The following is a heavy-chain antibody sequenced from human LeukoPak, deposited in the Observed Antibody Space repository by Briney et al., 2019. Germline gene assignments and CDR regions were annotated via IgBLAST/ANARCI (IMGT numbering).Heavy chain of an antibody. D-gene: IGHD2-2*01. J-gene: IGHJ4*02. CDR1: GFTFSSYS. CDR2: ISSSSSTI. CDR3: ARAPTVLVGYCSSASCQADY. Sequence: GGSLRLSCAASGFTFSSYSMNWVRQAPGKGLEWVSYISSSSSTIYYADSVKGRFTISRDNAKNSLFLQMNSLRAEDTAVYYCARAPTVLVGYCSSASCQADYWGQGTLVTVS. V-gene: IGHV3-48*04.